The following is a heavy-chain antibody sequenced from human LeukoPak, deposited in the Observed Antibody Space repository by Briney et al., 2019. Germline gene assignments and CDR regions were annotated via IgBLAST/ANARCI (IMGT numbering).Heavy chain of an antibody. D-gene: IGHD5-24*01. J-gene: IGHJ6*02. Sequence: ASVKVSCKASGYTFTGYYMHWVRQAPGQGLEWMGWINPNSGGTNYAQKFQGRVTMTRDTSISTAYMELSSLRSEDTAVYYCVRAMDPLDTFNYQYAMDVWGQGSMVTVSS. CDR3: VRAMDPLDTFNYQYAMDV. CDR2: INPNSGGT. V-gene: IGHV1-2*02. CDR1: GYTFTGYY.